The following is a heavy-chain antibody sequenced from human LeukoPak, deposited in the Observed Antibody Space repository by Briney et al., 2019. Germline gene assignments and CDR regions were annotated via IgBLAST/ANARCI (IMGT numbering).Heavy chain of an antibody. D-gene: IGHD5-18*01. CDR2: ISWNSGSI. V-gene: IGHV3-9*03. Sequence: GGSLRLSCAASGFTFDDYAMHWVRQAPGKGLEWVSGISWNSGSIGYADSEKGRFTISRDNAKNSLYLQMNSLRAEDMALYYCAKDKYSYGDNDAFDIWGQGTLVTVSS. J-gene: IGHJ3*02. CDR3: AKDKYSYGDNDAFDI. CDR1: GFTFDDYA.